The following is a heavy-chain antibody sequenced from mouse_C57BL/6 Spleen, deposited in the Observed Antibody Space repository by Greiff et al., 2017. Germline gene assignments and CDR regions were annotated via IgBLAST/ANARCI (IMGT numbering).Heavy chain of an antibody. Sequence: EVQLVESGGGLVQPGGSMKLSCAASGFTFSDAWMDWVRQSPEKGLEWVAEIRNKANNHATYYAESVKGRFTISRDDSKSSVYLQMNSLRAEDTGIYYCTRGIYYDYAEDYFDYWGQGTTLTVSS. V-gene: IGHV6-6*01. CDR1: GFTFSDAW. CDR3: TRGIYYDYAEDYFDY. CDR2: IRNKANNHAT. D-gene: IGHD2-4*01. J-gene: IGHJ2*01.